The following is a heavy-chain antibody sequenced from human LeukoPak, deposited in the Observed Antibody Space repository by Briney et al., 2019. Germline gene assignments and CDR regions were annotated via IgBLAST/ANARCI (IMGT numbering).Heavy chain of an antibody. D-gene: IGHD3-9*01. V-gene: IGHV4-39*07. CDR2: IYYSGST. Sequence: SETLSLTCTVSGGSISSSSYYWGWIRQPPGKGLEWIGSIYYSGSTYYNPSLKSRVTISVDTSKNLFSLKLSSVTAADTAVYYCARDKDILTGYFDYWGQGTLVTVSS. CDR3: ARDKDILTGYFDY. CDR1: GGSISSSSYY. J-gene: IGHJ4*02.